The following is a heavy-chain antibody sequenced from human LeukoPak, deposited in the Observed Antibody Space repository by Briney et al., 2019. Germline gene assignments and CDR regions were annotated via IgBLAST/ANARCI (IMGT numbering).Heavy chain of an antibody. D-gene: IGHD5-12*01. CDR1: GFTFSDLY. Sequence: GGSLRLSCAASGFTFSDLYMDWVRQAPGKGLEWVGRIRNKANHHTTEYAASVKGRFIISRDDSKNSLYLQMNSLKTEDTAVYYCARGSYSGFGVDYWGQGTLVTVSS. V-gene: IGHV3-72*01. CDR3: ARGSYSGFGVDY. CDR2: IRNKANHHTT. J-gene: IGHJ4*02.